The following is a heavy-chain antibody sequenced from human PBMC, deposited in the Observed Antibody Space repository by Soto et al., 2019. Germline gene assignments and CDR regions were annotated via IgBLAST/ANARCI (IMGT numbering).Heavy chain of an antibody. CDR2: ISEDGSRK. V-gene: IGHV3-30*18. J-gene: IGHJ6*02. CDR1: GFSFSSYG. CDR3: VKDRRTEAFGMEV. D-gene: IGHD3-3*02. Sequence: QVQLVESGGGVVQPGTSLRLSCAASGFSFSSYGMHWVRPATGKGLEWVAVISEDGSRKHYADSVKGRFTISRDTSKNTLYLQMNSLRAEDTAVFYCVKDRRTEAFGMEVWGQGTTVTVSS.